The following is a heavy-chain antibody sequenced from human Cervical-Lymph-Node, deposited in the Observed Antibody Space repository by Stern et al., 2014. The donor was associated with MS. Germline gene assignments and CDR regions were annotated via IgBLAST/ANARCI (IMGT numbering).Heavy chain of an antibody. J-gene: IGHJ4*02. Sequence: QLQLQESGPGLVKPSETLPLTCIVSGGSVTSGSHYWSWIRQPPGKGLEWIGYIYYTGSTNYNPSLKSRVTILVATSKNLFSLKLSSVTAADTAVYYCARMFSSGWYDYWGKGTLVTVSS. CDR1: GGSVTSGSHY. CDR2: IYYTGST. D-gene: IGHD6-19*01. CDR3: ARMFSSGWYDY. V-gene: IGHV4-61*01.